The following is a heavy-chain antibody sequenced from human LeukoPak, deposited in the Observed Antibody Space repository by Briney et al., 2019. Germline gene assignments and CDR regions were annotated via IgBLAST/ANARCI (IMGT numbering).Heavy chain of an antibody. V-gene: IGHV4-39*01. CDR3: ARGSVYGALYYFDY. CDR2: IYYSGST. CDR1: GGSISSSSYY. D-gene: IGHD4/OR15-4a*01. Sequence: PSETLSLTCSVSGGSISSSSYYWGYIRQPPGKGLEWIGSIYYSGSTYYNPSLKSRVTISVDTSKNQFSLKLSSVTAADTAVYYCARGSVYGALYYFDYWGQGTLVTVSS. J-gene: IGHJ4*02.